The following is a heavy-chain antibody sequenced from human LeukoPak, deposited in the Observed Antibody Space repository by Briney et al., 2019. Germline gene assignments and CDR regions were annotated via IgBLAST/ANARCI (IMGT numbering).Heavy chain of an antibody. J-gene: IGHJ4*02. V-gene: IGHV3-30-3*01. D-gene: IGHD2-21*02. CDR1: GFTFSGSA. Sequence: GGSLRLSCAASGFTFSGSAIHWVRQAPGKGLEWVAVISFDGSNKYYADSVKGRFSISRDNSKNPVYLQLNSLRTEDTAVYYCARDLRADYCGGDCYSFDYWGQGTLVTVSS. CDR2: ISFDGSNK. CDR3: ARDLRADYCGGDCYSFDY.